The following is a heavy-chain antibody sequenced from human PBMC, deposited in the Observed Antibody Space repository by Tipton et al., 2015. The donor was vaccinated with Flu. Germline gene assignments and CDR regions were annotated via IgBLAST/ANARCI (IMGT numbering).Heavy chain of an antibody. Sequence: GLVKPSETLSLTCTVSGGSISSYYWSWIRQSPGKGLEWIAYIYYAGGINYNPSLKSRATISVDTPRNQFSLKLSAVTAADTAVYYCAASPWGLHGDSYFELCGRGALVTVSS. CDR1: GGSISSYY. CDR2: IYYAGGI. CDR3: AASPWGLHGDSYFEL. D-gene: IGHD2-21*01. V-gene: IGHV4-59*03. J-gene: IGHJ4*02.